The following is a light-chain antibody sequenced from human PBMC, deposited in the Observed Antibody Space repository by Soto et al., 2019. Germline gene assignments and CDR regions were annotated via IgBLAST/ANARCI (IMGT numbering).Light chain of an antibody. J-gene: IGKJ5*01. CDR2: YAS. CDR3: QQYNNRPPIT. V-gene: IGKV3-15*01. CDR1: QSVRNN. Sequence: EIMMTQSPATLSVSPGERATLSCRASQSVRNNLAWYQQRRGQAPRLLIYYASTRATGVPARFSGSGSGTEFTLTISSLPSEDSALYYCQQYNNRPPITFGQGTRLEIK.